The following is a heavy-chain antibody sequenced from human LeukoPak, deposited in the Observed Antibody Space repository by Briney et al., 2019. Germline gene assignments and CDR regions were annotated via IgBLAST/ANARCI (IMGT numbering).Heavy chain of an antibody. J-gene: IGHJ4*02. D-gene: IGHD3-16*01. CDR2: ITGSAGST. Sequence: GGSLRLSCAASGFTFSNYHMSWVRQAPGKGLEWVSVITGSAGSTYYADSVKGRFTISRDNSKNTLYLQMNSLRAEDTAVYYCTKIGDASRNYFFHYWGQGTLVTVSS. CDR3: TKIGDASRNYFFHY. V-gene: IGHV3-23*01. CDR1: GFTFSNYH.